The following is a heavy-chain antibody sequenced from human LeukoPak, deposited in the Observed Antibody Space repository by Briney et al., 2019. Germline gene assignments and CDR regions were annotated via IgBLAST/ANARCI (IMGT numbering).Heavy chain of an antibody. Sequence: GGSLRLSCAASGFTFSSYAMSWVRQAPGKGLEWVSVISGSGGSTYYADSVKGRFTISRDNSKNTLYLQMNSLRAEDTAVYYCAKARIQLWDVDYWGQGTLVTVSS. D-gene: IGHD5-18*01. CDR1: GFTFSSYA. J-gene: IGHJ4*02. V-gene: IGHV3-23*01. CDR3: AKARIQLWDVDY. CDR2: ISGSGGST.